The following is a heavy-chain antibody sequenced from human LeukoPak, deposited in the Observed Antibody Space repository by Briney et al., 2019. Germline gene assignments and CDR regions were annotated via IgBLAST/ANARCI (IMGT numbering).Heavy chain of an antibody. CDR1: GFTFSSYS. D-gene: IGHD5-12*01. CDR3: ARDIVATIGATRDY. CDR2: ISSSSSYI. V-gene: IGHV3-21*01. Sequence: PGGSLRLSCAASGFTFSSYSMNWVRQAPGKGLEWVSSISSSSSYIYYADSVKGRFTISRDNAKNSLYLQMNSLRAEDTAVYYCARDIVATIGATRDYWGQGTLVTVSS. J-gene: IGHJ4*02.